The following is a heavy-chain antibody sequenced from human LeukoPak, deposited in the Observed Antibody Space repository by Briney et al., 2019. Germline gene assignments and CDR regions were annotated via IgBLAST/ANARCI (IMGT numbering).Heavy chain of an antibody. CDR3: ARDQPVLEQPSPEDY. D-gene: IGHD1-14*01. Sequence: ASVKVSCKASGYTFTSYAMNWVRQAPGQGLEWMGWINTNTGNPTYAQGFTGRFVFSLDTSVSTAYLRISSLKAEDTAVYYCARDQPVLEQPSPEDYWGQGTLVTVSS. V-gene: IGHV7-4-1*02. J-gene: IGHJ4*02. CDR2: INTNTGNP. CDR1: GYTFTSYA.